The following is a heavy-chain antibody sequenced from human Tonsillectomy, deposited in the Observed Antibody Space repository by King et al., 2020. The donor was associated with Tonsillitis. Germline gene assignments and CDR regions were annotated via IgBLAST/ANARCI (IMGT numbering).Heavy chain of an antibody. CDR3: AKDLTAAKXSYYYGMDV. J-gene: IGHJ6*02. CDR1: GFTFSSYG. V-gene: IGHV3-30*18. Sequence: QLVESGVGVVQPGRSLRLSCAASGFTFSSYGMHWVRQAPGKGLEWVAVISYDGSNKYYADSVKGRFTIXRDNSKNTLNLQMNSLRAEDTAVYYCAKDLTAAKXSYYYGMDVWGQXXTVTVSS. D-gene: IGHD2-2*01. CDR2: ISYDGSNK.